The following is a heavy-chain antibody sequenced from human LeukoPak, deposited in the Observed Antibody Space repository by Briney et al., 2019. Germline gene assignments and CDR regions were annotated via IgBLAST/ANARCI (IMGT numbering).Heavy chain of an antibody. CDR1: GFSFSVYY. V-gene: IGHV3-72*01. D-gene: IGHD2-15*01. CDR3: VREYFGGYDY. Sequence: GGSLRLSCAASGFSFSVYYMAWVRQAPGKGLEWVGLSRNKENRYSTEYGASVKGRVTISRDHSKNLMYLEMKSLKSEDTAVYYCVREYFGGYDYWGQGTLVTVSS. CDR2: SRNKENRYST. J-gene: IGHJ4*02.